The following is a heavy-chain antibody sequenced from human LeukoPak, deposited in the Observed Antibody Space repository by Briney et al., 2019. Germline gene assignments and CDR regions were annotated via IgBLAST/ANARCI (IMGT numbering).Heavy chain of an antibody. CDR1: GYTFTSYY. D-gene: IGHD2-2*01. V-gene: IGHV1-8*01. CDR2: MNPNSGNT. Sequence: ASVKVSCKASGYTFTSYYINWVRQATGQGLEWMGWMNPNSGNTGYAQKFQGRVTMTRNTSISTAYKELSSLRSEETAVYYCARMYCSSTSCEYNWFDPWGQGTLVTVSS. CDR3: ARMYCSSTSCEYNWFDP. J-gene: IGHJ5*02.